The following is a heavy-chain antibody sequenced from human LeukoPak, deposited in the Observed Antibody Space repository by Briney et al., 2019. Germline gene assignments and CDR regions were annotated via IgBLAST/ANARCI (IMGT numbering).Heavy chain of an antibody. J-gene: IGHJ4*02. CDR3: AKVPSSSWYKGIDY. V-gene: IGHV3-23*01. CDR1: GFTFSSYA. D-gene: IGHD6-13*01. Sequence: PGGSLRLSCAASGFTFSSYAMSWVRQAPGKGLEWVSSISGSGGSTYYADSVKGRFTISRDNSKNTLFLQMNSLRAEDTAVYYCAKVPSSSWYKGIDYWGRGALVTVSS. CDR2: ISGSGGST.